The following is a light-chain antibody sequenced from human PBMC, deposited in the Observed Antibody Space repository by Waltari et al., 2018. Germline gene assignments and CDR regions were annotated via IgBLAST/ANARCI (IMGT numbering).Light chain of an antibody. CDR3: VQHNTFPLA. CDR2: RAS. CDR1: QDIRRA. J-gene: IGKJ1*01. V-gene: IGKV1-17*01. Sequence: DIQMTQSPSSLSASVGDRVTITCRASQDIRRALGWYQQKPGQAPQRLIYRASNLQTGAPSRFSGSGSGTEFTLTISSLQPEDIATYFCVQHNTFPLAFGQGTKVEVK.